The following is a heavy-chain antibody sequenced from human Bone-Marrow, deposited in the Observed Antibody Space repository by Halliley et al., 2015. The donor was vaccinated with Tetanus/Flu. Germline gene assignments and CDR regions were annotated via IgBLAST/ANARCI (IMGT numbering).Heavy chain of an antibody. Sequence: GNGNKKYSQKFQGRVTITRDTSASTAYMELSGLRSEDTAVYYCARGRVHYYEYMGIEYYFDYWGQGTLVTVSS. CDR2: GNGNK. V-gene: IGHV1-3*01. D-gene: IGHD3-16*01. J-gene: IGHJ4*02. CDR3: ARGRVHYYEYMGIEYYFDY.